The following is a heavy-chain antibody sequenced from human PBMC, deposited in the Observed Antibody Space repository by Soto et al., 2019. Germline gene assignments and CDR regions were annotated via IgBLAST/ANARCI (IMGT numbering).Heavy chain of an antibody. V-gene: IGHV4-34*01. CDR1: GGSFSGYY. D-gene: IGHD2-8*01. CDR3: ARVRYCTNGVCYNWFDP. J-gene: IGHJ5*02. CDR2: INHSGST. Sequence: SETLSLTCAVYGGSFSGYYWSWIRQPPGKGLEWIGEINHSGSTNYNPAFKSRVTISVGTSKNQFSLKLRCVTAADTAVYYCARVRYCTNGVCYNWFDPWGQGTLVTVSS.